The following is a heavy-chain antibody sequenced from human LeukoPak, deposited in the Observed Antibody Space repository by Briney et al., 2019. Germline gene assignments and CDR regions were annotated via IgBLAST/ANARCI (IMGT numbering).Heavy chain of an antibody. CDR2: IYYSGST. J-gene: IGHJ6*03. V-gene: IGHV4-59*01. Sequence: PSQTLSLTCTVSGGSISSYYWSWIRQPPGKGLEWIGNIYYSGSTNYNPSLKSRVTISVDTSKNQFSLKLSSVTAADTAVYYCTRGSIAYYYMDVWGKGTTVTISS. D-gene: IGHD3-22*01. CDR1: GGSISSYY. CDR3: TRGSIAYYYMDV.